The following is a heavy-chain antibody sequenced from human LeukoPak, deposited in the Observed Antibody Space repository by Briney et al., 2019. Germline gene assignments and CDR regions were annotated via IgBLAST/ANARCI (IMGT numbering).Heavy chain of an antibody. D-gene: IGHD6-19*01. V-gene: IGHV4-4*07. Sequence: SETLSLTCAVSGDSISTYYWSWFRQPAGKGLEWIGRIYTSGNPIYNPSLKSRVTMSVDTSKNQFSLKLSSVTAADTAVYYCARDFLAVAAGGINWFDPWGQGTLVTVSS. CDR3: ARDFLAVAAGGINWFDP. J-gene: IGHJ5*02. CDR2: IYTSGNP. CDR1: GDSISTYY.